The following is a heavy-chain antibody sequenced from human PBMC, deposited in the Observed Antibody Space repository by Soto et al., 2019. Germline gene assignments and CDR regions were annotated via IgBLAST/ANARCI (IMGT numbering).Heavy chain of an antibody. CDR1: GFTFSDYW. CDR2: IKQDGSEK. J-gene: IGHJ4*02. CDR3: CYSTSSNGN. D-gene: IGHD2-2*01. V-gene: IGHV3-7*01. Sequence: EVQLVESGGGLVQPGGSLRLSCAASGFTFSDYWMSWVRQAPGKGLEWVANIKQDGSEKYYVDSVKGRFTISRDNAKNSLYLQMNSLRAEDKDVYYCCYSTSSNGNWGQGALVTVSS.